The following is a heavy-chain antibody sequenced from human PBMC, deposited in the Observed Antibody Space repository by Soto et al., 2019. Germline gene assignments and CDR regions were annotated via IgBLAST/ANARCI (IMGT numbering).Heavy chain of an antibody. CDR1: GGTFSSYA. CDR2: IIPISGTA. D-gene: IGHD2-2*01. Sequence: QVQLVQSGAEVKKPGSSVKVSCKASGGTFSSYAISWVRQAPGQGLAWMGGIIPISGTATYAQKFQGRVTITADESTSTVYMELSSLRSEDTAVYFCARSQGSSTSLEIYYYYYYGMDVWGQGTKVTVSS. CDR3: ARSQGSSTSLEIYYYYYYGMDV. V-gene: IGHV1-69*01. J-gene: IGHJ6*02.